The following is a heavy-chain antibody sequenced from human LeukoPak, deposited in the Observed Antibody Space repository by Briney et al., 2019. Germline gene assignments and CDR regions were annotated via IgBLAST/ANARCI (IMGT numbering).Heavy chain of an antibody. CDR2: INPSGGTT. Sequence: ASVKVSCKASGYTFTRYYMHWVRQAPGQGLEWMGIINPSGGTTIYAQKFQGRVTMTGDTSTSTAYMELSSLRSEDTAVYYCARRIGPGWFDPWGQGTLVTVSS. CDR1: GYTFTRYY. V-gene: IGHV1-46*01. CDR3: ARRIGPGWFDP. J-gene: IGHJ5*02.